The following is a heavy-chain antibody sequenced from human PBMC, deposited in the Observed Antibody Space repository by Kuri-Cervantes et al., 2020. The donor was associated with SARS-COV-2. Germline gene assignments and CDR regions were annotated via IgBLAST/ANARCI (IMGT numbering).Heavy chain of an antibody. D-gene: IGHD2-2*01. J-gene: IGHJ6*02. Sequence: KVSCKGSGYNFTNSWIGWVRQKPGKGLEWMGIIYPDDSDTRYSPSFQGQVTISADKSITTAYLQWSSLKASDTAIYYCARGLEYCSSTNCCRGRDYYYGMDVWGQGTTVTVSS. V-gene: IGHV5-51*01. CDR1: GYNFTNSW. CDR2: IYPDDSDT. CDR3: ARGLEYCSSTNCCRGRDYYYGMDV.